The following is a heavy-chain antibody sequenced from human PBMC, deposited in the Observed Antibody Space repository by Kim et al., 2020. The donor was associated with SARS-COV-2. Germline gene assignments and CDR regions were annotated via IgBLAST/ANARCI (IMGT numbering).Heavy chain of an antibody. CDR2: ISYDGST. V-gene: IGHV4-59*01. Sequence: SETLSLTCTVSGGSISSYYWGWIRQPPGKGLEWIGFISYDGSTYYNPSLKSRVTISVDASKNQFSLKLSSVTAADTAAHYCVRVTGGSGWYLDYWGRGTLVTVSS. J-gene: IGHJ4*02. D-gene: IGHD6-19*01. CDR3: VRVTGGSGWYLDY. CDR1: GGSISSYY.